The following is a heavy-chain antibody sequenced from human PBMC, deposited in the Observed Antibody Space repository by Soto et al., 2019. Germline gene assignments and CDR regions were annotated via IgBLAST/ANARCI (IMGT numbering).Heavy chain of an antibody. CDR3: ARAGGYSSSVASTYYYYGMDV. J-gene: IGHJ6*02. V-gene: IGHV1-69*13. Sequence: ASVKVSCKASGGTFSSYAISWVRQAPGQGLEWMGGIIPIFGAANYAQKFQGRVTITADESTSTAYMELSSLRSEDTAVYYCARAGGYSSSVASTYYYYGMDVWGQGTTVTVSS. D-gene: IGHD6-6*01. CDR2: IIPIFGAA. CDR1: GGTFSSYA.